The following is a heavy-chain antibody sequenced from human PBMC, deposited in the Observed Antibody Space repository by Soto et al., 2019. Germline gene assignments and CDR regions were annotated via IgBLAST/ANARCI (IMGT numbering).Heavy chain of an antibody. Sequence: HPGGSLRLSCAASGFTFSSYAMSWVRQAPGKGLEWVSAISGSGGSTYYADSVKGRFTISRDNSKNTLYLQMNSLRAEDTAVYYCAQTPDYDFWSGYYTPNWLDPWGQGTLVTVSS. CDR2: ISGSGGST. J-gene: IGHJ5*02. V-gene: IGHV3-23*01. CDR1: GFTFSSYA. CDR3: AQTPDYDFWSGYYTPNWLDP. D-gene: IGHD3-3*01.